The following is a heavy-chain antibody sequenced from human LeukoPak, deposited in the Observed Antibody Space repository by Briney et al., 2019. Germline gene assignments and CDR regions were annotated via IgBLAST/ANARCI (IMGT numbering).Heavy chain of an antibody. V-gene: IGHV1-69*05. CDR1: GGTFSSYA. D-gene: IGHD2-8*01. CDR2: IIPIFGTA. CDR3: ARSYCTNGVCKRGAFDI. J-gene: IGHJ3*02. Sequence: SVKVSCKASGGTFSSYAISWVRQAPGQGLEWMGGIIPIFGTANYAQKFQGRVTITTDESTSTAYMELSSLRSEDTAVYCCARSYCTNGVCKRGAFDIWGQGTMVTVSS.